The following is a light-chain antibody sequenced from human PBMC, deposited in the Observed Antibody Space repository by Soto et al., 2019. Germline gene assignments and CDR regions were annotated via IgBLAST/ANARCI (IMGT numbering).Light chain of an antibody. J-gene: IGKJ4*01. V-gene: IGKV1-39*01. CDR3: QQSQSTPLT. CDR2: TTA. Sequence: DIQMTQSPSALSASVGDTVTITCRASQNILSYLNWYQQKPGKAPKLLIYTTATLQKGVPSRFSGSGSGTDFTLIISSLRPEDSATYYCQQSQSTPLTFGGGTKVEIK. CDR1: QNILSY.